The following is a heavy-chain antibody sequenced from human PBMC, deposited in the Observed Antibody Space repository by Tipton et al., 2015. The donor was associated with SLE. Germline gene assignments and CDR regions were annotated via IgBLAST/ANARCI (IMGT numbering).Heavy chain of an antibody. J-gene: IGHJ4*02. D-gene: IGHD1-14*01. CDR2: IYHSEGP. Sequence: TLSLTCTVSGGSIDTSYRSWIRHSPGKGLEWIGYIYHSEGPTYNPSLRRRVTMSLATSKNQFSLKLNSVTGADTAVYYCATGHFDYWGQGSLVTVSS. V-gene: IGHV4-59*01. CDR3: ATGHFDY. CDR1: GGSIDTSY.